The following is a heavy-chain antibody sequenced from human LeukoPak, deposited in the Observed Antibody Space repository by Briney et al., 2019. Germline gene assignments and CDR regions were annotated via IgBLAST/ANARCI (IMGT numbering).Heavy chain of an antibody. V-gene: IGHV1-3*01. Sequence: EASVKVSCKASGYTFTSYAMHWVRQAPGQRLEWIGWINAGNGNTNYAQKLQGRVTMTTDTSTSTAYMELRSLRSDDTAVYYCAREGYYYDSSGYYRNDAFDIWGQGTMVTVSS. CDR3: AREGYYYDSSGYYRNDAFDI. J-gene: IGHJ3*02. CDR2: INAGNGNT. D-gene: IGHD3-22*01. CDR1: GYTFTSYA.